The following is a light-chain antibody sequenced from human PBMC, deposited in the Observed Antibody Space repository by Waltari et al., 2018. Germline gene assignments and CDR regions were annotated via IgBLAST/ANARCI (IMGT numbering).Light chain of an antibody. CDR1: QNLTKRY. Sequence: EVVLTQSPDTLSLSPGERATLSCSASQNLTKRYLACYQQKPGRAPRLLIYGAASSAAGIPDRCSGGGSATAFTRTISRLVAEDVAVYYYQQYGSSVLYTFGQGTKLEIK. V-gene: IGKV3-20*01. J-gene: IGKJ2*01. CDR2: GAA. CDR3: QQYGSSVLYT.